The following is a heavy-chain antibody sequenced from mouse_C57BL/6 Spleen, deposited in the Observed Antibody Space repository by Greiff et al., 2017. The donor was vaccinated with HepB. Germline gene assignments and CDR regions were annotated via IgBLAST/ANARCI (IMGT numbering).Heavy chain of an antibody. CDR2: IYPGDGDT. D-gene: IGHD2-1*01. Sequence: VQLQQSGAELVKPGASVKISCKASGYAFSSYWMNWVKQRPGKGLEWIGQIYPGDGDTNYNGKFKGKATLTADKSSSTAYMQLSSLTSEDSAVYFCARLDLLKAMDYWGQGTSVTVSS. CDR3: ARLDLLKAMDY. V-gene: IGHV1-80*01. CDR1: GYAFSSYW. J-gene: IGHJ4*01.